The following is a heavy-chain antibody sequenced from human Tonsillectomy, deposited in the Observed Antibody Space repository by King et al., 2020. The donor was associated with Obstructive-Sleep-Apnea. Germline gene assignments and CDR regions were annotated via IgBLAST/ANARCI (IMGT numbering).Heavy chain of an antibody. V-gene: IGHV3-21*01. Sequence: VQLVESGGGLVKPGGSLRLSCAASGFTFSSYSINWVRQAPGKGLEWVSSISSIVDFIYHADSVKGRSTISRDNAKNSLYLEMNSLRAEDTAVYYCARDRNTVVTWVGDYWGQGTLVIVSS. J-gene: IGHJ4*02. CDR2: ISSIVDFI. CDR1: GFTFSSYS. CDR3: ARDRNTVVTWVGDY. D-gene: IGHD4-23*01.